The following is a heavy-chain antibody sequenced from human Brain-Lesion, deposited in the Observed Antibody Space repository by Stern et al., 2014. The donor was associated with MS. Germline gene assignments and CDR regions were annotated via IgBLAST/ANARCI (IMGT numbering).Heavy chain of an antibody. CDR2: ISGSGGPT. V-gene: IGHV3-23*04. J-gene: IGHJ1*01. Sequence: EVQLVESGGGLVQPGGSLRVSCAASGFSFSTYAMSWVRQTPGKGLQWVSVISGSGGPTYYADYVKGRVTISRDNSKNTRYLQMDSLRADDTAVYYCAKWPHHIAVAGTRYFKHWGQGTRVTVSS. CDR1: GFSFSTYA. D-gene: IGHD6-19*01. CDR3: AKWPHHIAVAGTRYFKH.